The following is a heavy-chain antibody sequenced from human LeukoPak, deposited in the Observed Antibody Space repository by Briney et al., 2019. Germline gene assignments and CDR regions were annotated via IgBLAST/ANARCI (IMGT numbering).Heavy chain of an antibody. CDR1: GGSISSGGYY. CDR3: ARESYGDDTFDP. Sequence: PSETLSLTCTVSGGSISSGGYYWSWIRQHPGKGLEWIGYIYYSGSTYYNPSLKSRVTISVNTSKNQFSLKLRSVTAADTAVYYCARESYGDDTFDPWGQGTLVTVSS. D-gene: IGHD4-17*01. J-gene: IGHJ5*02. V-gene: IGHV4-31*03. CDR2: IYYSGST.